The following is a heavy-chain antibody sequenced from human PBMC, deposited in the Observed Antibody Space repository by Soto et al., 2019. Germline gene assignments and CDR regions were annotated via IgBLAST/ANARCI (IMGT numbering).Heavy chain of an antibody. CDR2: IKQDGSEK. J-gene: IGHJ3*02. V-gene: IGHV3-7*01. CDR1: GFTFSRYW. D-gene: IGHD3-10*01. Sequence: GGCLRRSCAASGFTFSRYWMSWVRQAPGKGLEWVANIKQDGSEKYYVDAVKGRFTISRDNAKNSLYLQMNSLRAEDTAVYYCATLREGGAFDIWGQGTMVTVSS. CDR3: ATLREGGAFDI.